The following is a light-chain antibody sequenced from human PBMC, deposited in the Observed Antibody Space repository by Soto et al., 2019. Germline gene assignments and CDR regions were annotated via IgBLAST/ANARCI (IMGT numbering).Light chain of an antibody. CDR1: QSVSSN. J-gene: IGKJ1*01. Sequence: EKVMTQSPAILSVSLGERATLSRRASQSVSSNLAWYQQKPGQSPRLLIYGASTRATGIPARFSGGGSGTEFTLTISSLQSEDFGLYYCHQYNNFWTFGQGTKVDIK. CDR2: GAS. CDR3: HQYNNFWT. V-gene: IGKV3-15*01.